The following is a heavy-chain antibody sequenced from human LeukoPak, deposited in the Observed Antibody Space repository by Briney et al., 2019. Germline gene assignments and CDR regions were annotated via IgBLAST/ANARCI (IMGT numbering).Heavy chain of an antibody. J-gene: IGHJ3*02. CDR3: AKDQGDGYNYDAFDI. Sequence: PGGSLRLSCAASGFIFSSYAMSWVRQAPGKGLEWVSAISGSGGSTYYADSVKGRFTISRDNSKNTLYLQMNSLRAEDTAVYYCAKDQGDGYNYDAFDIWGQGTMVTVSS. V-gene: IGHV3-23*01. CDR1: GFIFSSYA. CDR2: ISGSGGST. D-gene: IGHD5-24*01.